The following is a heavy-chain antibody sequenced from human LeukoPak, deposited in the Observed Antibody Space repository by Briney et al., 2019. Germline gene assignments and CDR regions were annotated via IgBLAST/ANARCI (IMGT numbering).Heavy chain of an antibody. J-gene: IGHJ4*02. CDR1: GFTFSSYW. Sequence: GGSLRLSCAASGFTFSSYWMHWVRQVPGKGLVWVSGIKSDGSSTSYADSVKGRFTVSRDNAKNTLYLQMNSLRAEDTAVYYCARGGRFLDRSPVDYWGQGSLITVSS. CDR2: IKSDGSST. CDR3: ARGGRFLDRSPVDY. V-gene: IGHV3-74*01. D-gene: IGHD3/OR15-3a*01.